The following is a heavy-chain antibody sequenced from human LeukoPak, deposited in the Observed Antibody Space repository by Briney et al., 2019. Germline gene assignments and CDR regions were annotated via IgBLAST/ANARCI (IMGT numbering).Heavy chain of an antibody. CDR2: INHSGST. D-gene: IGHD5-24*01. J-gene: IGHJ5*02. V-gene: IGHV4-34*01. Sequence: SETLSLTCAAYGGSFSSYYWSWIRQPPGKGLEWIGEINHSGSTNYNPSLKSRVTISVDTSKNQFSLKLSSVTAADTAVYYCARGRADGYKSLNWFDPWGQGTLVTVSS. CDR1: GGSFSSYY. CDR3: ARGRADGYKSLNWFDP.